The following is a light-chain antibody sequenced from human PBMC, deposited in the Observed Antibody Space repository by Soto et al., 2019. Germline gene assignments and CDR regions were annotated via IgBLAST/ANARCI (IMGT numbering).Light chain of an antibody. CDR3: MQALQTPGWT. CDR2: LGS. Sequence: DIVMTQSPLSLPVTPGEPASISCRSSQSLLHSNGYNYLDWYLQKPGQSPQLLIYLGSNRASGVPDWFSGSGSGTDFTMKISRVEAEDVGVYYCMQALQTPGWTFGQGTKVEIK. CDR1: QSLLHSNGYNY. J-gene: IGKJ1*01. V-gene: IGKV2-28*01.